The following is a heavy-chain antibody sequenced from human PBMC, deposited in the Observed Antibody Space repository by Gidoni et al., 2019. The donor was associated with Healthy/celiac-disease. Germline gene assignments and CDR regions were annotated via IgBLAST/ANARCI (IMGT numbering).Heavy chain of an antibody. Sequence: VQLLASGGGLVQPVGSLRLSCSASGFTFSSYAMSWVRQAPGKGLEWVSAISGSGGSTYYADSVKGRFTISRDNSKNTLYLKMNSLRAEDTAVYYCAKNVRGSPFDYWGQGTLVTVSS. J-gene: IGHJ4*02. V-gene: IGHV3-23*01. CDR1: GFTFSSYA. CDR3: AKNVRGSPFDY. CDR2: ISGSGGST. D-gene: IGHD1-26*01.